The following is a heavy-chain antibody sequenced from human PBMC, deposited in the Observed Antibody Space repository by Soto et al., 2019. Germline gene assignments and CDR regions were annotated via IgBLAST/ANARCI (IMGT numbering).Heavy chain of an antibody. D-gene: IGHD2-8*01. Sequence: EVQVVESGGGLVKPGRSLRLSCAVSGFTFSNAWLNWVRQAPGKGLEWVGRIKRKTDGGTADYAAPVKGRFTISRDDSKNTLYLQMNSLKTEDTAVYYCTTLLMVYASHPDVWGQGTLVTVSS. J-gene: IGHJ4*02. V-gene: IGHV3-15*07. CDR3: TTLLMVYASHPDV. CDR2: IKRKTDGGTA. CDR1: GFTFSNAW.